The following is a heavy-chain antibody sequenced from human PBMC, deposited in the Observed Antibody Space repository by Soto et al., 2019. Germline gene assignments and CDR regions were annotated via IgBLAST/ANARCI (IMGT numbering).Heavy chain of an antibody. J-gene: IGHJ4*02. Sequence: GASVKVSCKASGYTFTSYGISWVRQAPGQGLEWMGWISAYNGNTNYAQKLQGRVTMTTDTSTSTAYMELRSLRSDDTAVYYCARARVEMATIIDSFDYWGQGPLVTVSS. CDR1: GYTFTSYG. CDR2: ISAYNGNT. V-gene: IGHV1-18*01. CDR3: ARARVEMATIIDSFDY. D-gene: IGHD5-12*01.